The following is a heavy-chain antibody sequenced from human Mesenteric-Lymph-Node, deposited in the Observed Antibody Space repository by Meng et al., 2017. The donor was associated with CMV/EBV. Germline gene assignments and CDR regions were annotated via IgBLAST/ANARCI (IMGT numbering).Heavy chain of an antibody. J-gene: IGHJ6*02. CDR1: GYTFGISG. CDR2: ISPDNGDR. CDR3: ARDLKLHGSTRPNGMDV. Sequence: ASVKVSCKASGYTFGISGITWVRQAPGQGLEWMGWISPDNGDRYYAQNLQGRVTMTTDTSTNTAYMELRSLRSDDTAVYYCARDLKLHGSTRPNGMDVWGQGTTVTVSS. D-gene: IGHD2-2*01. V-gene: IGHV1-18*01.